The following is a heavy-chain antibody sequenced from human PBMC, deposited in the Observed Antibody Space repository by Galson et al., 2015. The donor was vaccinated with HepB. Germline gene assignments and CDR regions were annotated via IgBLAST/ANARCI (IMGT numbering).Heavy chain of an antibody. J-gene: IGHJ6*03. D-gene: IGHD3-22*01. CDR2: ISFDGSEK. CDR3: ARASDSGFSKFYYYYLDV. V-gene: IGHV3-30-3*01. Sequence: SLRLSCAASGFTFSHYAIHWVRRAPGRGLEWVAVISFDGSEKYHADSVKGRVIISRDNSKNTLYVQMNSLRPEDTAVYYCARASDSGFSKFYYYYLDVWGEGATVTVSS. CDR1: GFTFSHYA.